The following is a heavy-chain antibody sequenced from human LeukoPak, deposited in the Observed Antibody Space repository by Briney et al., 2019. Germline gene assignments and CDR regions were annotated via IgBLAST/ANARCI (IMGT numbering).Heavy chain of an antibody. CDR3: ARGRARKYYYDSSGYWGYFDY. CDR2: ISAYNGNT. CDR1: GYTFTSYG. Sequence: ASVKVSCKASGYTFTSYGISWVRQAPGQGLEWMGWISAYNGNTNYAQKLQGRVTMTTDTSTSTAYMELRSLRSDDTAVYYCARGRARKYYYDSSGYWGYFDYWGQGTLVTVSS. V-gene: IGHV1-18*01. J-gene: IGHJ4*02. D-gene: IGHD3-22*01.